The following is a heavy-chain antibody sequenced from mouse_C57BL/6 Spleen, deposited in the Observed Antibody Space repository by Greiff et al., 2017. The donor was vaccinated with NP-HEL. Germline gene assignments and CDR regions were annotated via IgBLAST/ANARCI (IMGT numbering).Heavy chain of an antibody. D-gene: IGHD2-3*01. CDR3: ARFPYDLVGDY. V-gene: IGHV1-26*01. CDR1: GYTFTDYY. CDR2: INPNNGGT. J-gene: IGHJ2*01. Sequence: EVKLQQSGPELVKPGASVKISCKASGYTFTDYYMNWVKQSHGKSLEWIGDINPNNGGTSYNQKFKGKATLTVDKSSSTAYMELRSLTSEDSAVYYCARFPYDLVGDYWGQGTTLTVSS.